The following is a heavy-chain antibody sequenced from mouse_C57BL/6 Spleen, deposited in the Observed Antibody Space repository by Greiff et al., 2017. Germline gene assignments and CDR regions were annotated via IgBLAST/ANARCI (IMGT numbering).Heavy chain of an antibody. CDR2: ISSGGSYT. J-gene: IGHJ2*01. V-gene: IGHV5-6*01. CDR1: GFTFSSYG. CDR3: ARQVYYGNFLFFDY. Sequence: EVQLVESGGDLVKPGGSLKLSCAASGFTFSSYGMSWVRQTPDKRLEWVATISSGGSYTYYPDSVKGRFTISRDNAKNTLYLQRSSLKSEDTAMYYCARQVYYGNFLFFDYWGQGTTLTVSS. D-gene: IGHD2-1*01.